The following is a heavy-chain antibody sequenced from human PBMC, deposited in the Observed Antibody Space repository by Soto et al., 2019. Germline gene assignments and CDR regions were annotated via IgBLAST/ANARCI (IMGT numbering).Heavy chain of an antibody. CDR3: ARLGDGSPPGGIELWSRTHYYFYGMDD. J-gene: IGHJ6*02. Sequence: GESLKISFKGSGYSFTSYWILWVRQMPGKGLEWMVIIYPGYSDTRYSPSVQGQVTISADKSINTAYLQWSSLKVPDTAMYYCARLGDGSPPGGIELWSRTHYYFYGMDDWGQGTPVTVSS. CDR1: GYSFTSYW. D-gene: IGHD5-18*01. V-gene: IGHV5-51*01. CDR2: IYPGYSDT.